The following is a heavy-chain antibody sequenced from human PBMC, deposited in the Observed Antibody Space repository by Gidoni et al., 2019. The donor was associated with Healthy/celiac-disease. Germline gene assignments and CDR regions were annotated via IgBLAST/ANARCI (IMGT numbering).Heavy chain of an antibody. Sequence: EVQLLESGGSLVQPGGSLRLSCAASGFTFSSYAMSWVRQAPGKGLEWVSAISGSGGSTYYADSVKGRFTISRDNSKNTLYRQMNSLRAEDTAVYYCAKDRGYSYGYSAFDIWGQGTMVTVSS. J-gene: IGHJ3*02. CDR2: ISGSGGST. CDR3: AKDRGYSYGYSAFDI. V-gene: IGHV3-23*01. CDR1: GFTFSSYA. D-gene: IGHD5-18*01.